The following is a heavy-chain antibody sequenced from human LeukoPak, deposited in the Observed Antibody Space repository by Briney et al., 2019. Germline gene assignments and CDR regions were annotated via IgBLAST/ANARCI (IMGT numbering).Heavy chain of an antibody. CDR1: GFTFSSYS. V-gene: IGHV3-21*01. D-gene: IGHD5-24*01. Sequence: GGSLRLSCAASGFTFSSYSMNWVRQAPGKGLEWVSSISSSSSYIYYADSVKGRFTIPRDNSKNTLYLQMNSLRAEDTAVYYCARDTDGYNSPTLDYWGQGTLVTVSS. CDR3: ARDTDGYNSPTLDY. CDR2: ISSSSSYI. J-gene: IGHJ4*02.